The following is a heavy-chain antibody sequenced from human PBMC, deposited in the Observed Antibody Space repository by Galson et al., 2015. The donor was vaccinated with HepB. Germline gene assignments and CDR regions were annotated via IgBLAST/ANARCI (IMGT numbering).Heavy chain of an antibody. D-gene: IGHD1-1*01. CDR3: AILGTISTTGTTAMDV. V-gene: IGHV1-18*01. CDR2: ISAYNGTT. J-gene: IGHJ6*02. CDR1: GYTFTSYG. Sequence: SVKVSCKASGYTFTSYGISWVRQAPGQGLEWMGWISAYNGTTNYAQKLQGRVTMTTDTSTSTAYMELRSLRSDDTAVYYCAILGTISTTGTTAMDVWGQGTTVTVSS.